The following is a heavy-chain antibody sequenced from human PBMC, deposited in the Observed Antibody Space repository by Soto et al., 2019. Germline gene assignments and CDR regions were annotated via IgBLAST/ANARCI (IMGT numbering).Heavy chain of an antibody. Sequence: QVQLVQSGTEVKKPGASVKVSCKTSGYSFANQAINWVRQAPGQGLEWVGGISGGSGNSNYAGTVRGRVTLTTDTSTRTAYQELMALSTDDTAAYYCARGSDGSAYWYPLVDGMDVWGEGSTITVSS. D-gene: IGHD2-21*01. CDR1: GYSFANQA. CDR2: ISGGSGNS. CDR3: ARGSDGSAYWYPLVDGMDV. V-gene: IGHV1-18*01. J-gene: IGHJ6*01.